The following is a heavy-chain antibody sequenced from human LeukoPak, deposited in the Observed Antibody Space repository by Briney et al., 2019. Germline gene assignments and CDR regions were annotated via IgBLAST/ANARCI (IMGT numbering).Heavy chain of an antibody. CDR1: GFTFSSYS. CDR3: ARDFSSGYYYGGASRGFDY. Sequence: GGSLRLSCAASGFTFSSYSMTWVRQAPGKGLEWVSSISGTSTYIYYADSVKGRFTISRDNAKSSLYLQMNSLRAEDTAVYYCARDFSSGYYYGGASRGFDYWGQGTLVTVSS. D-gene: IGHD3-22*01. CDR2: ISGTSTYI. V-gene: IGHV3-21*01. J-gene: IGHJ4*02.